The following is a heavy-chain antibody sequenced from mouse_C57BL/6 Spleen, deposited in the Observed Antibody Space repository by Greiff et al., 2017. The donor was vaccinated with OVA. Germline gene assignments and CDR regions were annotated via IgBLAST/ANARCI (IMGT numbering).Heavy chain of an antibody. CDR2: IRSKSNNYAT. CDR3: VRQGYSNLDYAMDY. J-gene: IGHJ4*01. CDR1: GFSFNTYA. D-gene: IGHD2-5*01. V-gene: IGHV10-1*01. Sequence: EVQLVESGGGLVQPKGSLKLSCAASGFSFNTYAMNWVRQAPGKGLEWVARIRSKSNNYATYYADSVKDRFTISRDDSESMLYLQMNNLKTEDTAMYYCVRQGYSNLDYAMDYWGQGTSVTVSS.